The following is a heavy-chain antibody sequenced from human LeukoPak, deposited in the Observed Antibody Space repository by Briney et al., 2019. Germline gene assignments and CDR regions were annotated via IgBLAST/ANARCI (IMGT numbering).Heavy chain of an antibody. D-gene: IGHD1-26*01. Sequence: PPGGSLRLSCAAFGFTFSSYWMNWARQAPGKGLEWVASINHNGNVNYYVDSVKGRFTISRDNAKNSLYLQMSNLRAEDTAVYYCAKDPSEGALDYWGQGTLVTVSS. V-gene: IGHV3-7*03. CDR2: INHNGNVN. J-gene: IGHJ4*02. CDR1: GFTFSSYW. CDR3: AKDPSEGALDY.